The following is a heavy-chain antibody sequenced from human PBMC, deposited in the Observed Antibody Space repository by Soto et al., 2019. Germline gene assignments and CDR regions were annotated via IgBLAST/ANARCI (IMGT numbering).Heavy chain of an antibody. CDR3: ARVLGGSGSPVDY. CDR2: IRGGGGGT. CDR1: GFTFSSFA. Sequence: RLSCAASGFTFSSFAMSWVRQAPGKGLEWVSAIRGGGGGTYYADSVKGRFTISRDNSKNTQYLQMNSLRAEDTAVYYCARVLGGSGSPVDYWGQGTLVTVSS. D-gene: IGHD2-15*01. V-gene: IGHV3-23*01. J-gene: IGHJ4*02.